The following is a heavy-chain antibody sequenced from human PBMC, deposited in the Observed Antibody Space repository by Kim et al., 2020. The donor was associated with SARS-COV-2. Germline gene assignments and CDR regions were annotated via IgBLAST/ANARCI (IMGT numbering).Heavy chain of an antibody. Sequence: SETLSLTCTVSGGSISSSSYYWGWIRQPPGKRLEWIGSIHYSGPTYYNPALKSRVTISVDTSKNQFSLKLSSVTAADTAVYYCASLFGGSGKYYFEYWGQGTLVTVAS. CDR3: ASLFGGSGKYYFEY. CDR1: GGSISSSSYY. CDR2: IHYSGPT. D-gene: IGHD3-16*01. J-gene: IGHJ4*02. V-gene: IGHV4-39*01.